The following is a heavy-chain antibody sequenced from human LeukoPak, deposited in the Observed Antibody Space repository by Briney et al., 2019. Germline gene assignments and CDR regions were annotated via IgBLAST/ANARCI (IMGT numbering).Heavy chain of an antibody. CDR1: GFTFSSYW. J-gene: IGHJ4*02. Sequence: PGGSLRLSCAASGFTFSSYWMHWVRQAPGKGLVWVSRINSDGSSTSYADSVKGRFTISRDNAKNTLYLQMNSLRAEDTAVYYCARGVSGIVVVPAAIDYWGQGTLVTVSS. D-gene: IGHD2-2*01. V-gene: IGHV3-74*01. CDR3: ARGVSGIVVVPAAIDY. CDR2: INSDGSST.